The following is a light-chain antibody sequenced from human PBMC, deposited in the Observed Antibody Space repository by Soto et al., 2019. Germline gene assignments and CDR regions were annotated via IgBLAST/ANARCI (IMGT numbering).Light chain of an antibody. J-gene: IGKJ1*01. CDR3: QQYGRSPT. CDR1: RSLSSDY. V-gene: IGKV3-20*01. Sequence: IVLMQSPDTLSLSPGERATLSCRASRSLSSDYLAWYQQKPGQAPRLLFYHASRRATGIPDRFSGSGSGTDFTLTISRLEPEDFVVYYCQQYGRSPTFGQGTKVDIK. CDR2: HAS.